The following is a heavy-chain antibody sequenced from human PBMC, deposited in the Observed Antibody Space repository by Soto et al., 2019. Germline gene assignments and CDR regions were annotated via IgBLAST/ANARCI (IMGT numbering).Heavy chain of an antibody. J-gene: IGHJ3*02. V-gene: IGHV4-59*01. Sequence: QVQLQESGPGLEKASETLSLTCTVSGGSMSGYYWSWIRQPPGKGLEWIGFIYDSGATNYNPSLKSRSTISIDTSKHQFALKLTSVTGADTAVYYCARVSHIVVVPAVRGAFDIWGQGTMITVPS. CDR3: ARVSHIVVVPAVRGAFDI. CDR2: IYDSGAT. CDR1: GGSMSGYY. D-gene: IGHD2-21*02.